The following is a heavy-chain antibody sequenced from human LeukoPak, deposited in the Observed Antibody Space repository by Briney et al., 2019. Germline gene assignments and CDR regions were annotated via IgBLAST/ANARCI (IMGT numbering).Heavy chain of an antibody. V-gene: IGHV4-34*01. J-gene: IGHJ2*01. CDR1: GGSFSGYY. Sequence: PSETLSLTCAVYGGSFSGYYWSWIRQPPGKGLEWIGEINHSGSTNYNPSLKSRVTISVDTSKNQFSLKLSSVTAADTAVYYCARVQYDFWSGYSIGYFDLWGRGTLVTASS. CDR2: INHSGST. CDR3: ARVQYDFWSGYSIGYFDL. D-gene: IGHD3-3*01.